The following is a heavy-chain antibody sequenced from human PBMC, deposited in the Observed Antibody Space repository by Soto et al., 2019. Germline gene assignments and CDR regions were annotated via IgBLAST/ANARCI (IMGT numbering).Heavy chain of an antibody. CDR1: GYTFTSYG. CDR3: ARDITRFLEWSSVGD. J-gene: IGHJ4*02. D-gene: IGHD3-3*01. CDR2: ISAYNGNT. Sequence: ASVKVSCKASGYTFTSYGISWVRQAPGQGLEWMGWISAYNGNTNYAQKLQGRVTMTTDTSTSTAYMELRSLRSDDTAVYYCARDITRFLEWSSVGDWGQGTLVTVSS. V-gene: IGHV1-18*01.